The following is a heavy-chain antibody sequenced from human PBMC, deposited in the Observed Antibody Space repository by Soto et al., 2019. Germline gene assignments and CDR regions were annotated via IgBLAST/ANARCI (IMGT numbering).Heavy chain of an antibody. Sequence: GESLKISCKGSGYSFTSYWIGWVRQMPGKGLEWMGIISPGDSYTTYSPSFQGQVTFSADWSINTAYLQWSSLKASDTAMYYCARLHLSGTFLYSFDYWGQGTLVSVSS. CDR2: ISPGDSYT. D-gene: IGHD3-10*01. CDR1: GYSFTSYW. V-gene: IGHV5-51*01. CDR3: ARLHLSGTFLYSFDY. J-gene: IGHJ4*01.